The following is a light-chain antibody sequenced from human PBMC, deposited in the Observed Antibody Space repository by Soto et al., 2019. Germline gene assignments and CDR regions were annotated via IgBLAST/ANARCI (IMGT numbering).Light chain of an antibody. CDR1: SSDVGNYDY. Sequence: QSALTQPASVSGSPGQSTTISCTGTSSDVGNYDYVSWYQQHPGKVPKLMIYDVSNRPSGVSNRFSGSKSGNTASLTISGLQAEDEADYYCISFTTRATYVFGTGTKVTVL. J-gene: IGLJ1*01. V-gene: IGLV2-14*01. CDR3: ISFTTRATYV. CDR2: DVS.